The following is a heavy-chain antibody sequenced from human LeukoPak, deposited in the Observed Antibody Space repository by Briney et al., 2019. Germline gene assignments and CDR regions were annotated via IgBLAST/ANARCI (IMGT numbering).Heavy chain of an antibody. V-gene: IGHV4-31*03. CDR1: GGSISNGGYY. J-gene: IGHJ3*02. CDR2: IYYSGST. Sequence: PSETLSLTCTVSGGSISNGGYYWSWIRQHPGKGLEWIGYIYYSGSTYYNPSLKSRVTISVDTSKNQFSLKLSSVTAADTAVYYCARDKTPLYYYDSSGYFPDAFDIWGQGTMVTVSS. CDR3: ARDKTPLYYYDSSGYFPDAFDI. D-gene: IGHD3-22*01.